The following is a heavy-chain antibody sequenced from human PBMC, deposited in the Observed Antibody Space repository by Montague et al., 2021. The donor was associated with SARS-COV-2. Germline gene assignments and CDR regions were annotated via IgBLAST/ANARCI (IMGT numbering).Heavy chain of an antibody. CDR3: ARGDYYDSTGYYDY. CDR1: GGSISGYY. V-gene: IGHV4-59*01. CDR2: IYYSGST. Sequence: SQTLSLTCTVSGGSISGYYWSWIRQPPGKGLEWIGYIYYSGSTKYNPSLKSRVSVSVDRAKNQVSLKLSSVTAADTAVYYCARGDYYDSTGYYDYWGQGTLATVSS. J-gene: IGHJ4*01. D-gene: IGHD3-22*01.